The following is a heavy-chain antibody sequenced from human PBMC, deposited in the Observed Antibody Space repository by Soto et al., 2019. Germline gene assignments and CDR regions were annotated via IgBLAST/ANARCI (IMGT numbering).Heavy chain of an antibody. CDR3: ARGLFGQQWLVGFDT. Sequence: QVHLVQSGAEVKKPGSSVKVSCKASGGSFRNYIFAWVRQAPGQGLEWMGGTIPMFATAQYAQKLQGRVTITAEESKSTVYMDLTSLRSDDTAVYYCARGLFGQQWLVGFDTWGQGTLVTVSS. J-gene: IGHJ4*02. CDR2: TIPMFATA. D-gene: IGHD6-19*01. V-gene: IGHV1-69*01. CDR1: GGSFRNYI.